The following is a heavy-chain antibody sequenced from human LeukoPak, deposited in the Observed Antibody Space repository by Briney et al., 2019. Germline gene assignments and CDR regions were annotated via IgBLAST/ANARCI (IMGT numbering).Heavy chain of an antibody. CDR3: AREMSITMVRGVIRWFDP. D-gene: IGHD3-10*01. J-gene: IGHJ5*02. CDR2: IIPIFGTA. Sequence: ASVKVSCKASGGTFSGYAISWVRQAPGQGLEWMGGIIPIFGTANYAQKFQGRVTITADESTSTAYMELSSLRSEDTAVYYCAREMSITMVRGVIRWFDPWGQGTLVTVSS. V-gene: IGHV1-69*13. CDR1: GGTFSGYA.